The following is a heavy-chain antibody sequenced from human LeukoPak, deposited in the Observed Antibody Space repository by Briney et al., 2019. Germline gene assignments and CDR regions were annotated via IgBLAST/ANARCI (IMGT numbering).Heavy chain of an antibody. Sequence: PGGSLRLSCAASGFTVSSNYMSWVRQAPGKGLEWVSYISSSGSTIYYADSVKGRFTISRDNAKNSLYLQMDSLRAEDTAVYYCARVPGEMDVWGKGTTVTISS. CDR1: GFTVSSNY. V-gene: IGHV3-11*01. D-gene: IGHD2-21*01. CDR3: ARVPGEMDV. J-gene: IGHJ6*04. CDR2: ISSSGSTI.